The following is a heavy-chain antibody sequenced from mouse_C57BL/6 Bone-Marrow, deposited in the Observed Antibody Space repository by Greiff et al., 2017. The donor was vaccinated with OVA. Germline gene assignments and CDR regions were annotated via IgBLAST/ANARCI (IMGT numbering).Heavy chain of an antibody. CDR1: GYSFTGYY. Sequence: EVKLQESGPELVKPGASVKISCKASGYSFTGYYMNWVKQSPEKSLEWIGEINPSTGGTTYNQKFKAKATLTVDKSSSTAYMQLKSLTSEDSAVYYCARGGVVTTYYAMDYWGQGTSVTVSS. J-gene: IGHJ4*01. V-gene: IGHV1-42*01. CDR3: ARGGVVTTYYAMDY. D-gene: IGHD2-2*01. CDR2: INPSTGGT.